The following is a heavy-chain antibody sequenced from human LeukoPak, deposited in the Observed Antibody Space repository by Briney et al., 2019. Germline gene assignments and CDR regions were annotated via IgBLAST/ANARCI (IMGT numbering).Heavy chain of an antibody. CDR1: GDSVSNNGGA. V-gene: IGHV6-1*01. D-gene: IGHD3-16*01. CDR3: ASGYALHF. J-gene: IGHJ3*01. Sequence: SQTLSLTCAISGDSVSNNGGAWNWIRQSPSRGLEWLGRTYYRSNWNNDYATSVKSRIVTNADTSKNQFSLQLNSVTPEDTAVYYCASGYALHFWGQGTMVTVSS. CDR2: TYYRSNWNN.